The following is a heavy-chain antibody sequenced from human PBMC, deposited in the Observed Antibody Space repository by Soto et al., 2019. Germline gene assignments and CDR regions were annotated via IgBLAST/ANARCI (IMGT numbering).Heavy chain of an antibody. J-gene: IGHJ3*02. CDR1: GGTLSNGT. CDR3: ARSVIGGFEM. Sequence: QVQLVQSGAEVKKPGSSVKVSCKASGGTLSNGTISWVRQAPGQGLEWMGRIIPILGIANYAQKFQGRVTITADKSTSTAYMELSSLRSEDTAVFYCARSVIGGFEMWGQGTMVTVSS. D-gene: IGHD2-15*01. CDR2: IIPILGIA. V-gene: IGHV1-69*02.